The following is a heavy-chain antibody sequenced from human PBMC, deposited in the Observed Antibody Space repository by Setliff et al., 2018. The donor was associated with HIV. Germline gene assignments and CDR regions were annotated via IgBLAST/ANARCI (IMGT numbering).Heavy chain of an antibody. CDR3: ARDPNYMDV. J-gene: IGHJ6*02. V-gene: IGHV4-61*02. Sequence: SETLSLTCTVSGGSISSSSYYWGWIRQPAGKGLEWIGRIYTGGSTKFNPSLGGRASLSVDKSNNQVSLKLTSVTAADTATYYCARDPNYMDVWGQGTTVTVSS. CDR1: GGSISSSSYY. CDR2: IYTGGST.